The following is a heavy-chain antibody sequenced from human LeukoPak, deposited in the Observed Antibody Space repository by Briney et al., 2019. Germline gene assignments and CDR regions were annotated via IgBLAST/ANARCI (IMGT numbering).Heavy chain of an antibody. D-gene: IGHD6-19*01. CDR2: VNHSGST. CDR3: ARVTGYSST. CDR1: GGSFSGYY. V-gene: IGHV4-34*01. J-gene: IGHJ5*02. Sequence: SETLSLTCAVYGGSFSGYYWSWIRQPPGKGLEWIGEVNHSGSTDYNPSLKSRVTISVDTSKNQFSLKLSSVTAADTAVYYCARVTGYSSTWGQGTLVTVSS.